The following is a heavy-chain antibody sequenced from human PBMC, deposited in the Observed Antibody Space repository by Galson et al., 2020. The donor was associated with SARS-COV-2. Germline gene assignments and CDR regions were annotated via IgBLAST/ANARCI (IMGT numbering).Heavy chain of an antibody. D-gene: IGHD6-19*01. J-gene: IGHJ3*02. CDR1: GGSISSYY. V-gene: IGHV4-59*08. CDR3: ARISSGWPRGAFDS. CDR2: IYYSGST. Sequence: SETLSLTCTVSGGSISSYYWSWIRQPPGKGLEWIGYIYYSGSTNYNPSLKSRVTISVDTSKNQFSLKLSSVTAADTAGYYCARISSGWPRGAFDSWGQGTMVTVSS.